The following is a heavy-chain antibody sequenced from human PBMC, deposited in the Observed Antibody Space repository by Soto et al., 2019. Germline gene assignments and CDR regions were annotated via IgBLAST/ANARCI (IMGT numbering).Heavy chain of an antibody. D-gene: IGHD6-19*01. CDR2: VYYTGST. J-gene: IGHJ4*02. Sequence: SETLSLTCSVSGGSISGSYWSWIRQSPVKGLEWLGYVYYTGSTNYSPSLRSRVSISVDTSKNEFSLRLSSVTAADTAVYFCARSVAVPGAHIDYWGQGTQVTVYS. V-gene: IGHV4-59*01. CDR1: GGSISGSY. CDR3: ARSVAVPGAHIDY.